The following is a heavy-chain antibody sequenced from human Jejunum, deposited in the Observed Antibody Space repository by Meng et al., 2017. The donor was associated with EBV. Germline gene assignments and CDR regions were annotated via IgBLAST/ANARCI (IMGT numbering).Heavy chain of an antibody. CDR3: SRASMGGGSTWYGLDK. CDR1: GYTFTTFP. V-gene: IGHV7-4-1*02. CDR2: INTNTGNP. D-gene: IGHD6-13*01. Sequence: QVQLVQSESELKKPGASVKVACKASGYTFTTFPMNWVRQAPGQGLEWMGWINTNTGNPTYGQGFTGRFVFSLDSFVNTAYLQISGLKSEDTAVYYCSRASMGGGSTWYGLDKWGQGTLGTVSS. J-gene: IGHJ4*02.